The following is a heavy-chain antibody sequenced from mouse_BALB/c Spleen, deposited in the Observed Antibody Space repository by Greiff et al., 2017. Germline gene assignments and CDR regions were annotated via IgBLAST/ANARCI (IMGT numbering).Heavy chain of an antibody. CDR1: GFTFSSYA. Sequence: EVQVVESGGGLVKPGGSLKLSCAASGFTFSSYAMSWVRQTPEKRLEWVASISSGGSTYYPDNVKGRFTISGDNARNILYLQMSSLRSEDTAMYYCARKGKYYRYDDDGYYAMDYWGQGTSVTVSS. CDR3: ARKGKYYRYDDDGYYAMDY. D-gene: IGHD2-14*01. CDR2: ISSGGST. J-gene: IGHJ4*01. V-gene: IGHV5-6-5*01.